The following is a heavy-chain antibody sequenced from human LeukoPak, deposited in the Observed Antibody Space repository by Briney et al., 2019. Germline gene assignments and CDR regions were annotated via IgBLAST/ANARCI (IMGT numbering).Heavy chain of an antibody. J-gene: IGHJ4*02. Sequence: GGSLRLSCAASGFTFRDYYMSWMPEAPGKGLEWVSYISSSGSTIYYADSVKGRFTISRDNAKNSLYLQMNSLRAEDTAVYYCARSKLGAFDYWGQGTLVTVSS. CDR3: ARSKLGAFDY. CDR1: GFTFRDYY. CDR2: ISSSGSTI. D-gene: IGHD3-16*01. V-gene: IGHV3-11*01.